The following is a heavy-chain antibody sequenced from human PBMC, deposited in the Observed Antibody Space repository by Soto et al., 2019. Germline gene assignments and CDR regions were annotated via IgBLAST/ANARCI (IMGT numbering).Heavy chain of an antibody. D-gene: IGHD6-19*01. Sequence: QVQLQQSGPGLVEPSGTLSLTCAVSGGSVNSPNWWNWVRQPPETGLEWIGEMHHSGSSNYNPSLKTRLTLSVDKSNNELSMNLNSVTAADTAIYYCGRANSSGSPIVSWGQGILVTVSS. J-gene: IGHJ4*02. V-gene: IGHV4-4*02. CDR1: GGSVNSPNW. CDR3: GRANSSGSPIVS. CDR2: MHHSGSS.